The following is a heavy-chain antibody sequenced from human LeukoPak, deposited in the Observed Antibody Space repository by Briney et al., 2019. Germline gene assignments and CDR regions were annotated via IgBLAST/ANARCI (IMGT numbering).Heavy chain of an antibody. CDR3: ARGGVAAKYYFDF. J-gene: IGHJ4*02. D-gene: IGHD3-10*01. CDR2: IYDSGAA. V-gene: IGHV4-59*11. CDR1: GGSISPLY. Sequence: SETLSLTCTVSGGSISPLYWGWIRQPLGKGLEFIGYIYDSGAANYNPSLKSRVSLSVDTSENQFSLKLSSVTAADTAVYYCARGGVAAKYYFDFWGQGTLVTVSS.